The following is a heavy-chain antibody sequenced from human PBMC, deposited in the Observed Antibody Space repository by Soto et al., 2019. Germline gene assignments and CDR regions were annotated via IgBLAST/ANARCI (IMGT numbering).Heavy chain of an antibody. CDR1: GGTFSSYT. CDR2: IIPILGIA. CDR3: ARDIITMVRGAINWFDP. D-gene: IGHD3-10*01. Sequence: SVKVSCKASGGTFSSYTISWVRQAPGQGLEWMGRIIPILGIANYAQKFQGRVTITADKSTSTAYMELSSLRSEDTAVYCCARDIITMVRGAINWFDPWGQGTLVTVSS. V-gene: IGHV1-69*04. J-gene: IGHJ5*02.